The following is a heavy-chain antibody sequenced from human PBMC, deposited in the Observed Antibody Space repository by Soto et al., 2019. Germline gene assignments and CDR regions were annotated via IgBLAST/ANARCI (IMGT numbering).Heavy chain of an antibody. Sequence: QITLKESGPTLVKPTQTLTLTCTFSGFSLSTSGVGVGWIRQPPGKALEWLALIYWDDDKRYSPSLKSRLTLTKDTSKNQVVLTMTDMDAVDTATYYCARTPDLAAEHLGRVYNWFDPWGQGTLVTVSS. CDR3: ARTPDLAAEHLGRVYNWFDP. V-gene: IGHV2-5*02. J-gene: IGHJ5*02. CDR2: IYWDDDK. CDR1: GFSLSTSGVG. D-gene: IGHD6-13*01.